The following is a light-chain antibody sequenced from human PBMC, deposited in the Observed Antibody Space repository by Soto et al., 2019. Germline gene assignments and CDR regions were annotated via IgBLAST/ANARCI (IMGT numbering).Light chain of an antibody. Sequence: QSVLTQPASVSGSPGQSITISCTGTSRDIGDYESVSWYQQRPGKAPQLMISGVTNRPSGLSNRFSGSKSGNTSPLTISGRHSEDEADYYCSSYTATSTQVFGTGTKVTVL. CDR1: SRDIGDYES. V-gene: IGLV2-14*01. CDR3: SSYTATSTQV. J-gene: IGLJ1*01. CDR2: GVT.